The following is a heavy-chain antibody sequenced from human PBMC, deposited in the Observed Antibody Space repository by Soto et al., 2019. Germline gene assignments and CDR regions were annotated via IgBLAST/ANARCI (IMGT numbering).Heavy chain of an antibody. CDR2: INSDASHT. CDR1: GFTFSTYW. J-gene: IGHJ4*02. D-gene: IGHD3-9*01. CDR3: AKDALYYDILTGYYKQGYYFDY. Sequence: VGSLRLSCAASGFTFSTYWMHWVRQAPGKGLEWVSRINSDASHTYYADSVKGRFTISRDNSKNTLYLQMNSLRAEDTAVYYCAKDALYYDILTGYYKQGYYFDYWGQGTLVTVSS. V-gene: IGHV3-74*01.